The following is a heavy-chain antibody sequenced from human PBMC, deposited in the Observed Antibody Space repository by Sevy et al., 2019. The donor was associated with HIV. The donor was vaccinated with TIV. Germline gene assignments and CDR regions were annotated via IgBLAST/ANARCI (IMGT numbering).Heavy chain of an antibody. CDR3: ARDREMATIEDYYYGMDV. CDR1: GYTFTSYY. Sequence: ASVKVSCKASGYTFTSYYMHWVRQAPGQGLEWMGILNPSGGSTSYAQKFQGRVTMTRDTSTSTVYMELSSLRSEDTAVYYCARDREMATIEDYYYGMDVWGQGTTVTVSS. V-gene: IGHV1-46*01. D-gene: IGHD5-12*01. CDR2: LNPSGGST. J-gene: IGHJ6*02.